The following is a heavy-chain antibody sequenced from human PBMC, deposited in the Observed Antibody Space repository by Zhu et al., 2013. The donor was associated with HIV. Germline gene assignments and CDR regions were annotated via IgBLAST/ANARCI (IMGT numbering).Heavy chain of an antibody. D-gene: IGHD3-22*01. CDR2: ISDYNGNT. CDR3: ARTVDSSGSLYYYYIGR. CDR1: GYTFTSYG. Sequence: QVQLVQSGAEVKKPGASVKVSCKASGYTFTSYGISWVRQAPGQGLEWMGWISDYNGNTNYAQKLQDRVTMTTDTSTSTAYMELRSLRSDDTAVYYCARTVDSSGSLYYYYIGRLGQRATVTVSS. V-gene: IGHV1-18*01. J-gene: IGHJ6*03.